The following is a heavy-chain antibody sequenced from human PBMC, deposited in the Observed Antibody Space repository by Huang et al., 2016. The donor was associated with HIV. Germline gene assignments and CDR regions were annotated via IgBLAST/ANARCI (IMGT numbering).Heavy chain of an antibody. CDR1: GYTFSNYG. V-gene: IGHV7-4-1*02. D-gene: IGHD2-21*02. CDR2: INTDTGKP. Sequence: QVQLVQSGSELKKPGASVKVSCKASGYTFSNYGVHWVRQAPGQGLEWMGMINTDTGKPRYAQGLTGRFVVSLDTSVKTAYLQISSLKAADSAIYYCVRVRRVMDTYCVADCSTLEAFDIWGQGTVVTVSA. J-gene: IGHJ3*02. CDR3: VRVRRVMDTYCVADCSTLEAFDI.